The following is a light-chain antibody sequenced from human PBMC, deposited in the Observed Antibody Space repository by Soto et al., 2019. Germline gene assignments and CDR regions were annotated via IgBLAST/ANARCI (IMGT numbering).Light chain of an antibody. V-gene: IGKV3-20*01. Sequence: VLTQSPGTLSLSPGERATLSCRASQSVSTSYLAWYQQKPGQAPRLLIYGASSRATGIPDRFSGSGSGAAFTLTISRLEPADFAVYYCQQYGSVPLTFGGGTKVEIK. CDR1: QSVSTSY. CDR3: QQYGSVPLT. J-gene: IGKJ4*01. CDR2: GAS.